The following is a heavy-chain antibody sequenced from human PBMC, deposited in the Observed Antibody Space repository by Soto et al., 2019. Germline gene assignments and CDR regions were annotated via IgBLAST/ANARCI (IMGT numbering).Heavy chain of an antibody. CDR1: GFIFSSYA. D-gene: IGHD4-17*01. CDR3: AKDGYGDSWDTYYYGMDV. Sequence: PGGSLRLSCAASGFIFSSYAVSWVRQAPGKGLEWVSVISGSGGSAYYADSVKGRFTISRDNSKNTLYLQMNSLRGEDTAVYYCAKDGYGDSWDTYYYGMDVWGQVTMVTVSS. J-gene: IGHJ6*02. CDR2: ISGSGGSA. V-gene: IGHV3-23*01.